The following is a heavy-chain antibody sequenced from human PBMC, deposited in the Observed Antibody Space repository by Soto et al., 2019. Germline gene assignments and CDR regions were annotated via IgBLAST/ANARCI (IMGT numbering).Heavy chain of an antibody. CDR3: AHKTHRGMDV. V-gene: IGHV2-5*02. CDR2: IYWDDDK. Sequence: QITLKESSPTLVKPTQTLTLTCTFSGFSLSTSGVGVGWIRQPPGKALEWLALIYWDDDKRYSPSLKSRLTINKDTYKNQVVLKMTHMDPVDTATCNCAHKTHRGMDVWGQGTTVTVSS. CDR1: GFSLSTSGVG. J-gene: IGHJ6*02.